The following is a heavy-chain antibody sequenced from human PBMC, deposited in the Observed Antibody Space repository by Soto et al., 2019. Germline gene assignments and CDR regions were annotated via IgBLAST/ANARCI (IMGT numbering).Heavy chain of an antibody. CDR2: ILYSGSP. CDR3: AGGGPRVGAYRYFDS. V-gene: IGHV4-61*01. CDR1: GGSVSSGSYY. Sequence: SETLSLTCSVSGGSVSSGSYYWSWIRQPPGKGLEWVGYILYSGSPNYNPSLKSRVTMSLDTSENQFSLKLSSVTTADTAVYYCAGGGPRVGAYRYFDSWGQGTLVTVSS. D-gene: IGHD1-26*01. J-gene: IGHJ4*03.